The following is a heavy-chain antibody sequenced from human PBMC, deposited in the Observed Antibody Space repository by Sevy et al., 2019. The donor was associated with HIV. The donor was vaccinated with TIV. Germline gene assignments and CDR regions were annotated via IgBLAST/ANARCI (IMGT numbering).Heavy chain of an antibody. CDR3: ASRPYYYDSSGYYRIDYYYYYGMDV. V-gene: IGHV1-69*13. J-gene: IGHJ6*02. D-gene: IGHD3-22*01. CDR1: GGTFSSYA. CDR2: IIPIFGTA. Sequence: ASVKVSCKASGGTFSSYAISWVRQAPGQGLEWMGGIIPIFGTANYAQKFQGRVTITADESTSTAYMELSSLRSEDTAAYYCASRPYYYDSSGYYRIDYYYYYGMDVWGQGTTVTVSS.